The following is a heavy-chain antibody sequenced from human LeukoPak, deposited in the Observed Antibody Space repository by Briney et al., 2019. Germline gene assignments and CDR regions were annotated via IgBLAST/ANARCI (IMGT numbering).Heavy chain of an antibody. CDR2: ISSSSSYI. CDR3: ARRAYYYDSSGYYAFDI. V-gene: IGHV3-21*01. D-gene: IGHD3-22*01. CDR1: GFTFISYS. J-gene: IGHJ3*02. Sequence: GGSLRLSCAASGFTFISYSMNWVRQAPGKGLEWVSSISSSSSYIYYADSVKGRFTISRDNAKNSLYLQMNSLRAEDTAVYYCARRAYYYDSSGYYAFDIWGQGTMVTVSS.